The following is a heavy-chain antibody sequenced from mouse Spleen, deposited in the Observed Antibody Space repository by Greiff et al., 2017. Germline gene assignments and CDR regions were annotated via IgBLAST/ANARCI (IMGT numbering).Heavy chain of an antibody. J-gene: IGHJ2*01. Sequence: QVQLQQPGAELVMPGASVKLSCKASGYTFTSYWMHWVKQRPGQGLEWIGEIDPSDSDTNYNQKFKGKATLTVDKSSSTAYMQLSSLTSEDSAEDSGARYGYNRRDALDYWGQGTTLTVSS. V-gene: IGHV1-69*01. CDR3: ARYGYNRRDALDY. CDR1: GYTFTSYW. D-gene: IGHD2-2*01. CDR2: IDPSDSDT.